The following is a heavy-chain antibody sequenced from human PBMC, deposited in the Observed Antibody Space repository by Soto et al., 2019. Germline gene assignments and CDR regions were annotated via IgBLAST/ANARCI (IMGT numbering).Heavy chain of an antibody. J-gene: IGHJ4*02. CDR1: GFSLSTSGVG. Sequence: QITLKESGPTLVKPTQTLTLTCTFSGFSLSTSGVGVGWIRQPPGKALEWLALIYWDDDKRYSPSLKSRLTIXKXXSKNQVVLTMTNMDPVDTATYYCAHSNYGPNGIDYWGQGTLVTVSS. V-gene: IGHV2-5*02. CDR3: AHSNYGPNGIDY. D-gene: IGHD4-17*01. CDR2: IYWDDDK.